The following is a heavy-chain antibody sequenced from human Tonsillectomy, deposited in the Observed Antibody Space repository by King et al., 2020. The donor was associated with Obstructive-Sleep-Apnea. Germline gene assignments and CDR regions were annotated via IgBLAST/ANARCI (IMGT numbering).Heavy chain of an antibody. J-gene: IGHJ4*02. CDR2: INHSGST. CDR1: GGSFSGYY. V-gene: IGHV4-34*01. CDR3: ARGSPYSGSYQGLGERWDY. Sequence: VQLQQWGAGLLKPSETLSLTCAVYGGSFSGYYWSWIRQPPGKGLEWIGEINHSGSTNYNPSLKSRVTISVDTSKNQFSLKLSSVTAADTAVYYCARGSPYSGSYQGLGERWDYWGQGTLVTVSS. D-gene: IGHD1-26*01.